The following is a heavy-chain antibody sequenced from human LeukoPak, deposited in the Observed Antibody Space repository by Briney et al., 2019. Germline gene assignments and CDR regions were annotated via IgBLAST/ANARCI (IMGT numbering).Heavy chain of an antibody. V-gene: IGHV3-23*01. CDR3: ASSGSYVAHYYGMDV. CDR1: GFTFSSYA. D-gene: IGHD3-10*01. Sequence: GGSLRLSCAASGFTFSSYAMSWVRQAPGKGLEWVSAISGSGGSTHYADSVKGRFTISRDNSKNTLYLQMNSLRAEDTAVYYCASSGSYVAHYYGMDVWGQGTTVTVSS. J-gene: IGHJ6*02. CDR2: ISGSGGST.